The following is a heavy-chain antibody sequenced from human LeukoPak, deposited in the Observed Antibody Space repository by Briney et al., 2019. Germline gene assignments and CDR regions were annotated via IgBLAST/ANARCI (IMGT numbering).Heavy chain of an antibody. CDR1: GYSFTSYW. CDR3: ARVLGYCSSTSCYYPYYYYGMDV. CDR2: IYPGDSDT. Sequence: GESLQISCKGSGYSFTSYWIRWVRQMPGKGLEWMGIIYPGDSDTRYSPSFQGQVTISADKSISTAYLQWSSLKASDTAMYYCARVLGYCSSTSCYYPYYYYGMDVWGKGTTVTVSS. D-gene: IGHD2-2*01. V-gene: IGHV5-51*01. J-gene: IGHJ6*04.